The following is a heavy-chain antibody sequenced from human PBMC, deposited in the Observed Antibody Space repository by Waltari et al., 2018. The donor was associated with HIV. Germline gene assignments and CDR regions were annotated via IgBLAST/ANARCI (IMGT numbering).Heavy chain of an antibody. J-gene: IGHJ3*01. CDR1: GFEFNTYN. V-gene: IGHV3-33*01. Sequence: QEKLVESGGAVVQPGGSLRLSCVASGFEFNTYNVHWVRQAPGKGLEWMSGVWVDENKKNYAESLKGRLAISMKKAKKTLYLQMKRLRVDDTAVYYCARGTGPLSPLDLWGQGTSVTVSS. CDR2: VWVDENKK. CDR3: ARGTGPLSPLDL. D-gene: IGHD3-10*01.